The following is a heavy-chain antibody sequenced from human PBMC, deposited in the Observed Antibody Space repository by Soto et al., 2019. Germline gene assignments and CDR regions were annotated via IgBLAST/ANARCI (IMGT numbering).Heavy chain of an antibody. D-gene: IGHD4-17*01. CDR2: IWYDGSNK. CDR1: GCTCSSYG. CDR3: ARDHRGTTVTTGRAFDI. Sequence: AGGSLRLSCAASGCTCSSYGMRWVRQAPGKGLEWVAVIWYDGSNKYYADSVKGRFTISRDNSKNTLYLQMNSLRAEDTAVYYCARDHRGTTVTTGRAFDIWGQGTMVTVSS. J-gene: IGHJ3*02. V-gene: IGHV3-33*01.